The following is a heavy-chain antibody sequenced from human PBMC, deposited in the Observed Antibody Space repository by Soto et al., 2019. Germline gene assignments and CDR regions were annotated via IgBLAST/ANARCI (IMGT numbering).Heavy chain of an antibody. D-gene: IGHD3-3*01. CDR2: IYHSGTA. V-gene: IGHV4-4*02. Sequence: SETLSLTCAVSGDSISNNNCWNWVRQPPGKGLEWIGEIYHSGTANYKPSLKSRVTISVDKSNIQFSLTLNSVTAADTAVYYCARRRITTFGVVITGYGMDVWGQGTTVTVSS. CDR1: GDSISNNNC. J-gene: IGHJ6*02. CDR3: ARRRITTFGVVITGYGMDV.